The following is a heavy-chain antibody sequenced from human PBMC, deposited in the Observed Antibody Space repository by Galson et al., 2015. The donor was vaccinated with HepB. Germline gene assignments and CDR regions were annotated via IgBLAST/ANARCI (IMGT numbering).Heavy chain of an antibody. J-gene: IGHJ4*02. Sequence: SVKVSCKASGYTFTDYYMHWVRQAPGQGLEWMGRISPNSGVTNYAQKFQGRVTMTRDTSISTAYMELSRLKSDDTAVYYCAREESYSTIDYWGQGTLVTVSS. D-gene: IGHD2/OR15-2a*01. CDR2: ISPNSGVT. CDR3: AREESYSTIDY. CDR1: GYTFTDYY. V-gene: IGHV1-2*06.